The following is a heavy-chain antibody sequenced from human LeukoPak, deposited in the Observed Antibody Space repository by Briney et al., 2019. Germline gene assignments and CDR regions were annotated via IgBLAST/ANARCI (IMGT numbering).Heavy chain of an antibody. D-gene: IGHD3-10*01. V-gene: IGHV4-59*08. J-gene: IGHJ4*02. CDR2: IYYSGST. Sequence: SQTLSPTCTVSGGSISSYYWSWIRQPPGKGLEWIGYIYYSGSTKYNPSLKSRVTISIDTSKNQFSLKLSSVTAADTAVYYCARHGVGRGGDFDYWGQGTLVTVSS. CDR1: GGSISSYY. CDR3: ARHGVGRGGDFDY.